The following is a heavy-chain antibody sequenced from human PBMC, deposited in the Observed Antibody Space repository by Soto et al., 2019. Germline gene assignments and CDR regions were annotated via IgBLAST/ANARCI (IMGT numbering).Heavy chain of an antibody. V-gene: IGHV4-59*01. D-gene: IGHD2-15*01. Sequence: SETLSLTYTVSGGSISSYYWSWIRQPPGKGLEWIGYIYYSGSTNYNPSLKSRVTISVDTSKNQFSLKLSSVTAADTAVYYCARGDCSGGSCYSFDYWGQGTLVTVSS. CDR2: IYYSGST. CDR1: GGSISSYY. J-gene: IGHJ4*02. CDR3: ARGDCSGGSCYSFDY.